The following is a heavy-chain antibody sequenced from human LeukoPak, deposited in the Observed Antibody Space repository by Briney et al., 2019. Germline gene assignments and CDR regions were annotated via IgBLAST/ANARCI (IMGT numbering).Heavy chain of an antibody. V-gene: IGHV3-21*01. CDR1: GFTFSSYS. D-gene: IGHD5-24*01. J-gene: IGHJ4*02. CDR2: IGDSSTYT. CDR3: ASEKRDGYNQGVCDY. Sequence: GGSLRLSCAASGFTFSSYSMNWVRQAPGKGLEWVASIGDSSTYTYYADSVKGRFTISRDNAKNSLYLQMNSLRAEDTAVYYCASEKRDGYNQGVCDYWGQGTLVTVSS.